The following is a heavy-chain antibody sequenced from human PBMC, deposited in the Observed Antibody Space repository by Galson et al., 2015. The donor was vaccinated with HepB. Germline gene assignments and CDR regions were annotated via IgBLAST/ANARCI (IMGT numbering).Heavy chain of an antibody. CDR3: ARDYFGSGTFYSGGGMDV. CDR1: GFTFSSYS. CDR2: ITSSSSYI. V-gene: IGHV3-21*01. D-gene: IGHD3-10*01. Sequence: SLRLSCAASGFTFSSYSINWVRQAPGKGLEWVSSITSSSSYIYYADSVRDRFTISRDNAKNSLYLQMNSLRAEDTAVYYCARDYFGSGTFYSGGGMDVWGQGTTVTVSS. J-gene: IGHJ6*02.